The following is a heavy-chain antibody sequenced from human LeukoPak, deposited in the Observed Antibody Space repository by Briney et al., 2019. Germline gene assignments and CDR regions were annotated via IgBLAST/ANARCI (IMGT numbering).Heavy chain of an antibody. CDR1: GFTFSSYW. Sequence: PGGALRLSCASSGFTFSSYWMSSVGQAPGKGLEWVANIKQDGSEKYSVDSVKGRFTISSDNAKNSLYLQMNSLRAEYTAVYYCAKMPPGWLREYYFDYWGQGTLVTVSS. V-gene: IGHV3-7*01. CDR2: IKQDGSEK. CDR3: AKMPPGWLREYYFDY. J-gene: IGHJ4*02. D-gene: IGHD5-12*01.